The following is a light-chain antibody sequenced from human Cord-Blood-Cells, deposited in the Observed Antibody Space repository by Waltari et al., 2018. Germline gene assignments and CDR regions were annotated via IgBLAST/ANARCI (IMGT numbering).Light chain of an antibody. Sequence: QSALTQPPSVSGSPGHSVPLSCTGTSSAVGGYNYVPWYQQHPGKAPKLMIYDVSKRPSGVPDRFSGSKSGNTASLTISGLQAEDEADYYCCSYAGSYTWVFGGGTKLTVL. V-gene: IGLV2-11*01. CDR3: CSYAGSYTWV. J-gene: IGLJ3*02. CDR1: SSAVGGYNY. CDR2: DVS.